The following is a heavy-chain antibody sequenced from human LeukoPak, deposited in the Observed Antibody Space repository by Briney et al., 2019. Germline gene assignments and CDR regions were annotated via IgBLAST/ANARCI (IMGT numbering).Heavy chain of an antibody. CDR3: AKDGAASTYFDN. V-gene: IGHV3-33*06. D-gene: IGHD4/OR15-4a*01. CDR2: MWYDGSTK. J-gene: IGHJ4*02. Sequence: GRSLRLSCAASGFTFSSYVMHWVRQAPGKGLEWVAVMWYDGSTKYYADSVKGRFTISRDNFKNTLYLQMDSLRAEDTAVYYCAKDGAASTYFDNWGPGTLVTVSS. CDR1: GFTFSSYV.